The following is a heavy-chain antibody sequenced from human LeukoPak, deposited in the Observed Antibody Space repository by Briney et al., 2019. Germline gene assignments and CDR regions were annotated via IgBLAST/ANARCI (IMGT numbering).Heavy chain of an antibody. D-gene: IGHD3-10*01. CDR1: GYTFTSYG. CDR3: ARDRPRWGSGSYNGEI. J-gene: IGHJ4*02. Sequence: VASVKVSCKASGYTFTSYGISWVRQAPRQGLEWMGWISAHNGNTNCAQKLQGRVTMTTDTSTSTAYMELRSLRSDDTAVYYCARDRPRWGSGSYNGEIWGQGTLVTVSS. CDR2: ISAHNGNT. V-gene: IGHV1-18*04.